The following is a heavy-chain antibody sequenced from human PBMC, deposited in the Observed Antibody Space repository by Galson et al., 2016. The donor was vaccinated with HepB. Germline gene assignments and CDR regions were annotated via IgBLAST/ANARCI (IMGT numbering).Heavy chain of an antibody. CDR3: ARALSSSGWTYWYFDL. J-gene: IGHJ2*01. V-gene: IGHV3-21*04. D-gene: IGHD6-19*01. Sequence: SLRLSCAASGFTFTSYSMFWVRQAPGKGLEWVSSISSTSSYIYYADSVKGRFTISRDNAKTSIHLQMNGLRAEDTAVYYCARALSSSGWTYWYFDLWGRGTLVTVSS. CDR1: GFTFTSYS. CDR2: ISSTSSYI.